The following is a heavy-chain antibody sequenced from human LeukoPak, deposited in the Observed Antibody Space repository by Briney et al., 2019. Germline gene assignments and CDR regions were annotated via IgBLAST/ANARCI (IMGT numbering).Heavy chain of an antibody. V-gene: IGHV3-7*01. Sequence: PGGSLRLSCTASGIIFSDYWMTWVRQALGKGLEWVANIKQDGSVKQYLDSVKGRLTISRDNTKNSLYLQMNSLRAEDTAVYYCSLGNTFDIWGRGTMVTVSS. CDR1: GIIFSDYW. D-gene: IGHD4-4*01. CDR2: IKQDGSVK. J-gene: IGHJ3*02. CDR3: SLGNTFDI.